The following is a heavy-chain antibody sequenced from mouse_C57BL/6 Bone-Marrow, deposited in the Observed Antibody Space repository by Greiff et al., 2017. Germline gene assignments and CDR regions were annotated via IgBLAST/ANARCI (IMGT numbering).Heavy chain of an antibody. D-gene: IGHD2-5*01. CDR1: GFNIKDDY. Sequence: VQLQQSGAELVRPGASVKLSCTASGFNIKDDYMHWVKQRPEQGLEWIGWIDPENGDTEYASKFQGKATITADTSSNTAYLQLSSLTAEDTAVYYGTISNYDDFDYWGQGTTLTVSS. J-gene: IGHJ2*01. V-gene: IGHV14-4*01. CDR2: IDPENGDT. CDR3: TISNYDDFDY.